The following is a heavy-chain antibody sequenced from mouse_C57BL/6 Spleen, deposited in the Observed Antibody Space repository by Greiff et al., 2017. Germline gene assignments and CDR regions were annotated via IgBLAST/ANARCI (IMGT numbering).Heavy chain of an antibody. D-gene: IGHD2-3*01. V-gene: IGHV5-12*01. Sequence: EVMLVESGGGLVQPGGSLKLSCAASGFTFSDYYMYWVRQTPEKRLEWVAYISNGGGSTYYPDTVKGRFTISRDNAKNTLYLQMSRLKSEDTAMYYCARHDDGYYVFDYWGQGTTLTVSS. CDR3: ARHDDGYYVFDY. CDR2: ISNGGGST. CDR1: GFTFSDYY. J-gene: IGHJ2*01.